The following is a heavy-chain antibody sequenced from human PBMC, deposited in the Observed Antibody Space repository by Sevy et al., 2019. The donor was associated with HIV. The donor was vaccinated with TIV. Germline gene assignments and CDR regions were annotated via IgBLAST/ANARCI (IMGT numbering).Heavy chain of an antibody. Sequence: GGSLRLSCAASGFTVSSNYMSWVRQAPGKGLEWVSVIYSGGSTYYADSVKGRFTISRDNSKNTLYLQMNSLRAEDTAVYYCARGGCGGDSPVDSKYFQHWGQGTLVTVS. J-gene: IGHJ1*01. V-gene: IGHV3-53*01. CDR2: IYSGGST. CDR1: GFTVSSNY. D-gene: IGHD2-21*02. CDR3: ARGGCGGDSPVDSKYFQH.